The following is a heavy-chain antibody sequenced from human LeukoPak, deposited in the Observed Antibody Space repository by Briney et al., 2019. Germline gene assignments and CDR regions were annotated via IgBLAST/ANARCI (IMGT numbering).Heavy chain of an antibody. V-gene: IGHV1-2*02. Sequence: ASVKVSFKASGYTFTGYYMHWVRQAPGQGLEWMGWINPNSGGTNYAQKFQGRVTMTRNTSISTAYMELSRLRSDDTAVYYCARDPIVGVTGVYFDYWGQGTLVTVSS. CDR3: ARDPIVGVTGVYFDY. CDR1: GYTFTGYY. J-gene: IGHJ4*02. D-gene: IGHD1-26*01. CDR2: INPNSGGT.